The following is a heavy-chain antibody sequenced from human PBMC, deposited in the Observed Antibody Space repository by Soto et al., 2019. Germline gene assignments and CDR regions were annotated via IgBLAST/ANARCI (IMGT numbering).Heavy chain of an antibody. CDR3: ARWGSGWYYFDY. CDR1: GESFSGYY. V-gene: IGHV4-34*01. CDR2: INHSGST. Sequence: PSETLSLTCAVYGESFSGYYWSWIRQPPGKGLEWIGEINHSGSTNYNPSLKSRVTISVDTSKNQFSLKLSSVTAADTAVYYCARWGSGWYYFDYWGQGTLVTVSS. J-gene: IGHJ4*02. D-gene: IGHD6-19*01.